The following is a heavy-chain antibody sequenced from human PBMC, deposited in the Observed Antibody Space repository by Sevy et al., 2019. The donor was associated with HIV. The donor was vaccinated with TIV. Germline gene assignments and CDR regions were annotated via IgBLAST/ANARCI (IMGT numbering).Heavy chain of an antibody. CDR1: GGTFGSYA. CDR3: AGELCSGTTCYLNWFDT. V-gene: IGHV1-69*13. J-gene: IGHJ5*02. CDR2: VIPIFGTP. D-gene: IGHD2-15*01. Sequence: ASVKVSCKASGGTFGSYAISWVRQAPGQGLEWMGRVIPIFGTPNYAQKFQGRVTITAHESTSTAYMELSSLRSEDTAIDSCAGELCSGTTCYLNWFDTWGQGTLVTVSS.